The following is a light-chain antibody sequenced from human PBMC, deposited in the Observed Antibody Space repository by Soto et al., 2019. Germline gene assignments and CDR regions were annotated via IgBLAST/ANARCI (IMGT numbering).Light chain of an antibody. J-gene: IGLJ1*01. Sequence: QSALTQPASVSGSPGQSITISCTGTSRDVGGYNYVSWYQQHSGKAPKLMIYDVSNRPSGVSNRFSGSKSGNTASLTISGLQAEDEADYYCGSYASSSTLYVFGTGTKVTVL. CDR1: SRDVGGYNY. CDR2: DVS. V-gene: IGLV2-14*01. CDR3: GSYASSSTLYV.